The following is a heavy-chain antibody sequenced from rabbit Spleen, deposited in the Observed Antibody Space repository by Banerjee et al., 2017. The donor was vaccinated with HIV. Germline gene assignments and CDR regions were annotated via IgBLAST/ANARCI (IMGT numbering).Heavy chain of an antibody. Sequence: QEQLVESGGGLVQPEGSLTLTCTASGFSFSSSYYMCWVRQAPGKGLECIACIYAGSSGSTYYASWARGRFTISKTSSTTVTLQVTSLTVADTATYFCARDAASSFSSYGMDLWGQGTLVTVS. V-gene: IGHV1S45*01. D-gene: IGHD8-1*01. CDR3: ARDAASSFSSYGMDL. J-gene: IGHJ6*01. CDR2: IYAGSSGST. CDR1: GFSFSSSYY.